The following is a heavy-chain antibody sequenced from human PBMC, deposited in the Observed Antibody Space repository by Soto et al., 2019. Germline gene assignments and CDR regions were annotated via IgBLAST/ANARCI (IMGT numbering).Heavy chain of an antibody. Sequence: QVQLVQSGAEVQKPGSSVKVSCKASGGTFSSYAISWVRQAPGQGLEWMGGIIPIFGTANYAQKFQGRVTITADESTSTAYMELSSLRSEDTAVYYCARDYGGCSGGSCYSFDYWGQGTLVTVSS. CDR3: ARDYGGCSGGSCYSFDY. CDR2: IIPIFGTA. J-gene: IGHJ4*02. CDR1: GGTFSSYA. V-gene: IGHV1-69*01. D-gene: IGHD2-15*01.